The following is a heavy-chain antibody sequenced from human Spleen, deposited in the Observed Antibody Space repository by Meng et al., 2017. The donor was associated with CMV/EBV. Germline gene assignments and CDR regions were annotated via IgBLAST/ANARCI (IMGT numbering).Heavy chain of an antibody. V-gene: IGHV2-70*20. D-gene: IGHD4-23*01. Sequence: SGPTLVKPTQTLTLTCTFSGFSLSTRGMCVSWVRQPPGKALEWLALIDWDDDKYYSISLKTRLTISKDTSKNQVVLTMTNMDPVDTATYYCARIQSGGNSGVYYYYGMDVWGQGTTVTVSS. CDR1: GFSLSTRGMC. J-gene: IGHJ6*02. CDR2: IDWDDDK. CDR3: ARIQSGGNSGVYYYYGMDV.